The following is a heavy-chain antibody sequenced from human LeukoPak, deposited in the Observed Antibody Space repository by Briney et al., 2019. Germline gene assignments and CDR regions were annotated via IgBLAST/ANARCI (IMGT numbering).Heavy chain of an antibody. Sequence: PGGSLRLSCIASGFTFNTYAMQWVRQAPGKGLEWVAVISDNGRNKYYGDSVKGRFTISRDNSKNMLYLQMNSLRVEDTAVYYCAKDTTTGPAEYYFDYWGQGTLVTVSS. CDR1: GFTFNTYA. J-gene: IGHJ4*02. CDR3: AKDTTTGPAEYYFDY. V-gene: IGHV3-30*04. D-gene: IGHD1-14*01. CDR2: ISDNGRNK.